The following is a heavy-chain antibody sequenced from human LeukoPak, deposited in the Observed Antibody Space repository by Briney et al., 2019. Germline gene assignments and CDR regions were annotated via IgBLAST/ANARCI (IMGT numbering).Heavy chain of an antibody. CDR3: ARVRALPGYSSSWSSFDY. J-gene: IGHJ4*02. D-gene: IGHD6-13*01. CDR1: GYTFTSYA. Sequence: ASVKVSCKASGYTFTSYAMHWVRQAPGQRLEWMGWINAGNGNTKYSQKFQGRVTITRDTSASTAYMELSSLGSEDTAVYYCARVRALPGYSSSWSSFDYWGQGTLVTVSS. V-gene: IGHV1-3*01. CDR2: INAGNGNT.